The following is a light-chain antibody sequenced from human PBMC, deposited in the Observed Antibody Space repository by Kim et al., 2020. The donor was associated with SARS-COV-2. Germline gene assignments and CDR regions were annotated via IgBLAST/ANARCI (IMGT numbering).Light chain of an antibody. CDR3: QQYNNWPLT. CDR2: GAS. J-gene: IGKJ4*01. CDR1: QSVSSN. Sequence: EIVMTQSPATLSVSPGERVTLSCRASQSVSSNLAWYQQKPGQAPRLLIYGASTRATGIPARLSGSGSGTEFTLSISSLQSEDFAVYYCQQYNNWPLTFGGGTKVDIK. V-gene: IGKV3-15*01.